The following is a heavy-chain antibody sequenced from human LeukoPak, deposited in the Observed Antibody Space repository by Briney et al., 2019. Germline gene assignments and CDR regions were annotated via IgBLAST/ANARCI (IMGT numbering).Heavy chain of an antibody. Sequence: GGTLRLSCAVSGCTFSSYSMNWVRQAPGKGLEWVSSISSSSSDIYYADSVKGRFTISRDNPTNSLYLQMNSLRAEDTAVYYCARAARRGNWFDPWGQGTLVTVSS. D-gene: IGHD6-6*01. V-gene: IGHV3-21*01. CDR3: ARAARRGNWFDP. CDR1: GCTFSSYS. CDR2: ISSSSSDI. J-gene: IGHJ5*02.